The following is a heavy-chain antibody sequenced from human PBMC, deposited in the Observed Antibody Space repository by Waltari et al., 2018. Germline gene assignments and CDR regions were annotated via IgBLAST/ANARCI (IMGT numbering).Heavy chain of an antibody. CDR3: AREVEGAQGEDAFDI. J-gene: IGHJ3*02. D-gene: IGHD1-26*01. CDR2: IIPIFGTA. CDR1: GGTFSSYA. V-gene: IGHV1-69*05. Sequence: QVQLVQSGAEVKKPGSSVKVSCKASGGTFSSYAISWVRQAPGQGLEWMGGIIPIFGTANYAQKCQGRVTITRNTSISTAYMELSSLRSEDTAVYYCAREVEGAQGEDAFDIWGQGTMVTVSS.